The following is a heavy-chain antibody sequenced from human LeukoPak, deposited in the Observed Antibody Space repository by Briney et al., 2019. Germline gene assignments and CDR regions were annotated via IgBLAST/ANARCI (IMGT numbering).Heavy chain of an antibody. D-gene: IGHD1-7*01. J-gene: IGHJ4*02. V-gene: IGHV1-69*13. CDR1: GYTFTTYA. Sequence: SVKVSCKASGYTFTTYALNWVRQAPGQGLEWMGGIIPIFGTANYAQKFQGRVTITADESTSTAYMELSSLRSEDTAVYYCASPGMDWNSGYFDYWGQGTLVTVSS. CDR3: ASPGMDWNSGYFDY. CDR2: IIPIFGTA.